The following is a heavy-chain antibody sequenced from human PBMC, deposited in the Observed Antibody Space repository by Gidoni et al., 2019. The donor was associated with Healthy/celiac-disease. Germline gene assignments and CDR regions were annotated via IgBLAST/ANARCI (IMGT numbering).Heavy chain of an antibody. J-gene: IGHJ6*02. Sequence: EVQLVESGGGLVQPGGSLRLSCAASGFTFSSYSMNWVRQAPGKGLEWVSYISSSSSTIYYADSVKGRFTISRDNAKNSLYLQMNSLRDEDTAVYYCARDGITIFGVDYYGMDVWGQGTTVTVSS. CDR2: ISSSSSTI. CDR3: ARDGITIFGVDYYGMDV. CDR1: GFTFSSYS. V-gene: IGHV3-48*02. D-gene: IGHD3-3*01.